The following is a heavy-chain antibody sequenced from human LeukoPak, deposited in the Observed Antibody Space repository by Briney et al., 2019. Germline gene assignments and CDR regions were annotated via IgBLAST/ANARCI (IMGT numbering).Heavy chain of an antibody. J-gene: IGHJ6*03. CDR3: ARVLGSGSYYDGPDYYYMDV. CDR2: IYYSGST. D-gene: IGHD3-10*01. Sequence: ASETLSLTCTVSGGSISSYYWRWIRQPPGKGLEWIGYIYYSGSTNYNPSLKSRLTISVDTSKNQFSLKLSSVTAAYTAVYYCARVLGSGSYYDGPDYYYMDVWGKGTTVTVSS. CDR1: GGSISSYY. V-gene: IGHV4-59*01.